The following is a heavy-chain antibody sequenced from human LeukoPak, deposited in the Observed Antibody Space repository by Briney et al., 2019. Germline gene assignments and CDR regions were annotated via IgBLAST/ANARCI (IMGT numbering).Heavy chain of an antibody. V-gene: IGHV3-48*03. CDR2: ISSSGSTI. D-gene: IGHD3-10*01. CDR3: VRYYTRHSWYFDL. CDR1: GFTFSSYE. J-gene: IGHJ2*01. Sequence: GRSLRLSCAASGFTFSSYEMNWVRQAPGKGLEWVSYISSSGSTIYYADSVKGRFTISRDNAKNSLYLQMSSLRAEDTAVYYCVRYYTRHSWYFDLWGRGTLVTVSS.